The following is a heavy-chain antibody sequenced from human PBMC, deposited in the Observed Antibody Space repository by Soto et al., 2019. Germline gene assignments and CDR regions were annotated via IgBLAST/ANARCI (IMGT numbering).Heavy chain of an antibody. Sequence: GESLKISCKGSGYSFTSYWIGWVRQMPGKGLEWMGIIYPGDSDTRYSPSFQGQVTISADKSISTAYLQWSSLKASDTAMYYCARQELRYFDWLPRGYYFDYWGQGTLVTVSS. CDR3: ARQELRYFDWLPRGYYFDY. V-gene: IGHV5-51*01. CDR1: GYSFTSYW. D-gene: IGHD3-9*01. CDR2: IYPGDSDT. J-gene: IGHJ4*02.